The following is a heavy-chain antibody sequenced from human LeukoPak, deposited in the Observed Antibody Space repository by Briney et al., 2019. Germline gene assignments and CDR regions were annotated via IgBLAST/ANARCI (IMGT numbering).Heavy chain of an antibody. CDR3: AREPLGYCSSTSCYEIDY. Sequence: ASVKVSCKASGYTFTSYGISWVRQAPGQGLEWMGWISAYNGNTNYAQKLQGRVTMTTDTSTSTAYMELRSLRSDDTAVYYCAREPLGYCSSTSCYEIDYWGQGTLVTVSS. CDR1: GYTFTSYG. CDR2: ISAYNGNT. V-gene: IGHV1-18*01. D-gene: IGHD2-2*01. J-gene: IGHJ4*02.